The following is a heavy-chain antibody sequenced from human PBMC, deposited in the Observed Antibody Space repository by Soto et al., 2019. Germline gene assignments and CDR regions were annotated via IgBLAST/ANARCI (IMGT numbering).Heavy chain of an antibody. J-gene: IGHJ6*02. D-gene: IGHD3-3*01. Sequence: GGSLRLSCVASGSTFSNAWMSWVRQAPGKGLEWVGRIKSKTDGGTTDYAAPVKGRFTISRDDSKNTLYLQMNSLKTEDTAVYYCTTESSLTGAYYDFLSGYYRDYYYGMDVWGQGTTVTVSS. CDR1: GSTFSNAW. CDR2: IKSKTDGGTT. CDR3: TTESSLTGAYYDFLSGYYRDYYYGMDV. V-gene: IGHV3-15*01.